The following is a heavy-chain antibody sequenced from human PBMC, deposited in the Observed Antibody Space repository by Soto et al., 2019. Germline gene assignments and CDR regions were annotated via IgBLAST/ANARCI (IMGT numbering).Heavy chain of an antibody. J-gene: IGHJ5*02. CDR2: IYNSGV. CDR3: ARHPTGFPNWIDP. V-gene: IGHV4-39*01. D-gene: IGHD2-15*01. CDR1: GFSTSSSTYS. Sequence: SDTLSLTCTFSGFSTSSSTYSWGWIRQPPGKGLEWIGSIYNSGVDYNPSLKSRVTISVDTSKTQFSLRLTSVTAADTALYYCARHPTGFPNWIDPWGQGIMVTV.